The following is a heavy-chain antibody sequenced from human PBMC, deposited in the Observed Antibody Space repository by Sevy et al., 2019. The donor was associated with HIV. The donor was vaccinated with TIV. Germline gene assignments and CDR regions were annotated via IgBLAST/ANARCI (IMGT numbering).Heavy chain of an antibody. D-gene: IGHD2-15*01. Sequence: ASVKVSCKASGYTFTGYYMNWVRQAHGQGLEWMGWINPNSGGTNYAQKFQGRVTMTRDTSISTAYMELSRLRSDDTAVYYCARERVYCSGGSCKPGGWFDPWGQGTLVTVSS. CDR1: GYTFTGYY. CDR2: INPNSGGT. CDR3: ARERVYCSGGSCKPGGWFDP. V-gene: IGHV1-2*02. J-gene: IGHJ5*02.